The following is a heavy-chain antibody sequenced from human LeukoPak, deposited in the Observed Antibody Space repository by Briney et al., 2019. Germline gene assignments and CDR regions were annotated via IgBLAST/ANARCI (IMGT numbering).Heavy chain of an antibody. Sequence: PGGSLRLSCAASGFTFSSYSMNWVRQAPGKGLEWVSSISCSSSYIYYADSVKGRFTISRDNAKNSLYLQMNSLRAEDTAVYYCARGSVGYCSGGSCRDFDYWGQGTLVTVSS. V-gene: IGHV3-21*01. CDR1: GFTFSSYS. CDR2: ISCSSSYI. D-gene: IGHD2-15*01. CDR3: ARGSVGYCSGGSCRDFDY. J-gene: IGHJ4*02.